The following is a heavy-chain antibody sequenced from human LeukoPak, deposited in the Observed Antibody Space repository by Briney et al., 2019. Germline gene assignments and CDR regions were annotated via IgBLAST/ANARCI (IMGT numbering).Heavy chain of an antibody. CDR3: AKAYSSSWNGAEYFQH. J-gene: IGHJ1*01. V-gene: IGHV3-23*01. Sequence: PGGSLRLSCAASGFIFSNYAMNWVRQAPGKGLEWVSSISGSGNYTYYTDSVRGRFTISRDNSKNTLYLQMNSLRAEDTAVYYCAKAYSSSWNGAEYFQHWGQGTLVTVSS. D-gene: IGHD6-13*01. CDR2: ISGSGNYT. CDR1: GFIFSNYA.